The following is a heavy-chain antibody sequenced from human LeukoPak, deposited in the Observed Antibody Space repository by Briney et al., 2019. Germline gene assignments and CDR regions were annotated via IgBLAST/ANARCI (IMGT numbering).Heavy chain of an antibody. CDR3: GRDRDDFPFLVLD. Sequence: PSQTLSLTCTVSGGSISSGDYYWSWIRQPPGKGLEWIGYIYYSGSTYYNPSLKSRVTISVDTSKNQFSLKLSSVTAADTAVYYCGRDRDDFPFLVLDWGQGTLVTVSS. D-gene: IGHD3-3*01. CDR2: IYYSGST. V-gene: IGHV4-30-4*01. CDR1: GGSISSGDYY. J-gene: IGHJ4*02.